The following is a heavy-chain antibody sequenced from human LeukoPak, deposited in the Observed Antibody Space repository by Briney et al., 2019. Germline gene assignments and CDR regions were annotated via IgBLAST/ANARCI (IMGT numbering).Heavy chain of an antibody. V-gene: IGHV1-46*01. CDR1: GYTFTSYY. CDR2: INPSGGST. J-gene: IGHJ5*02. D-gene: IGHD3-22*01. CDR3: ARTHRYYYDSSGYPRWFDP. Sequence: ASVKVSCKASGYTFTSYYMHWVRQAPGQGLEWMGIINPSGGSTSYAQKFQGRVTMTRDMSTSTVYMELRSLRSDDTAVYYCARTHRYYYDSSGYPRWFDPWGQGTLVTVSS.